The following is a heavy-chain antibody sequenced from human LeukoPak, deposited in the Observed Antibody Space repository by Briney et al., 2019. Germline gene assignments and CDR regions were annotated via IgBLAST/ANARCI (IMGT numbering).Heavy chain of an antibody. CDR2: IKSKTDGGTT. CDR3: TDYSRGLKESLMTN. Sequence: GGSLRLSCAASGFTFSNAWMSWVRQAPGKGLEWVGRIKSKTDGGTTDYAAPVKGRFTISRDDSKNTLYLHMNSLETDDTAVYYCTDYSRGLKESLMTNWGQGTLVTVSS. D-gene: IGHD4-11*01. CDR1: GFTFSNAW. V-gene: IGHV3-15*01. J-gene: IGHJ4*02.